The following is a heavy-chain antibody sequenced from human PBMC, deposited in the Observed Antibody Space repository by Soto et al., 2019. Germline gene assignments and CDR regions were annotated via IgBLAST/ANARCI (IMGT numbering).Heavy chain of an antibody. CDR3: ARGYTSYYDFWSGFDP. V-gene: IGHV4-59*07. J-gene: IGHJ5*02. D-gene: IGHD3-3*01. CDR1: GGSISSYY. Sequence: SDTLSLTCTVSGGSISSYYWSWIRQPPGKGLEWIGYIYYSGSTNYNPSLKSRVTISVDTSKNQFSLKLSSVTAADTAVYYCARGYTSYYDFWSGFDPWGQGTLVTVSS. CDR2: IYYSGST.